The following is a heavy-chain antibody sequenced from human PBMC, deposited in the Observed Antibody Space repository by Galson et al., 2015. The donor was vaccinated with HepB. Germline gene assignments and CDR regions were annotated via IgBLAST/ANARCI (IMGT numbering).Heavy chain of an antibody. D-gene: IGHD2-8*02. V-gene: IGHV3-15*07. CDR2: IKSKIEGGTK. CDR1: GFTFSNAW. J-gene: IGHJ4*02. CDR3: TTGGWWMIY. Sequence: SLRLSCAASGFTFSNAWMNWVRQAPGKGLEWVGRIKSKIEGGTKDYAPPVKGRFIISRDDSKNTLYLEMTSLKTEGTAVYYCTTGGWWMIYWGQGTLATVSS.